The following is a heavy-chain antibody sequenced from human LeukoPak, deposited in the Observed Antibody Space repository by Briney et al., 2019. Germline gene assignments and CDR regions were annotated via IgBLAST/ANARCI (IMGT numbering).Heavy chain of an antibody. CDR2: IIPIFGTA. V-gene: IGHV1-69*05. CDR3: ARFRGVITSNNWFDP. CDR1: GGTFSSDA. J-gene: IGHJ5*02. D-gene: IGHD1-14*01. Sequence: GASVKVSCKASGGTFSSDAISWVRQAPGQGLEWMGGIIPIFGTANYAQKFQGRVTITTDESTSTAYMELSSLRSEDTAVYYCARFRGVITSNNWFDPWGQGTLVTVSS.